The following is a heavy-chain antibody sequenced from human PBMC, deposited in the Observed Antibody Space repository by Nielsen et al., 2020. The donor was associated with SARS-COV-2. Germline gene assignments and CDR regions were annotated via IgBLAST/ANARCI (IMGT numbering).Heavy chain of an antibody. J-gene: IGHJ4*02. Sequence: SETLSLTCSISGGSMNFFYWSWIRQAPGKGWEWIAYNYNSAKTMYNSSLKSRVTMSVETSKNQLSLRLTSVTAADTAVYYCARGRAPLRYWGQGILVTVSS. V-gene: IGHV4-59*01. D-gene: IGHD2-15*01. CDR2: NYNSAKT. CDR3: ARGRAPLRY. CDR1: GGSMNFFY.